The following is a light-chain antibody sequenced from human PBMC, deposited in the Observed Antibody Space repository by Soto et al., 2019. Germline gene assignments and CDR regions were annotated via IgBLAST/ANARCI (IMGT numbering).Light chain of an antibody. CDR1: QSVGSY. J-gene: IGKJ1*01. CDR2: DAS. V-gene: IGKV3-11*01. CDR3: QHRSNWPWT. Sequence: EIVFTQSPATLSLSPGERGTLSCRASQSVGSYLAWYQHKPGQAPSLLIYDASKRDTGIPARFSGRGSGTDFTFTISSLEPEDFEVYYCQHRSNWPWTFGQGTKVDIK.